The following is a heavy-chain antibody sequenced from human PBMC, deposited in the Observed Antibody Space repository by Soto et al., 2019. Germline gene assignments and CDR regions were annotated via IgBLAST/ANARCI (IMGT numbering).Heavy chain of an antibody. CDR1: GFTFSSYG. V-gene: IGHV3-30*18. CDR2: ISYDGSNK. Sequence: GGSLRLSCAASGFTFSSYGMHWVRQAPGKGLEWVAVISYDGSNKYYADSVKGRFTISRDNSKNTLYLQMNSLRAEDTAVYYCAKEGGAAYGMDVWGQGTTVTVSS. CDR3: AKEGGAAYGMDV. D-gene: IGHD6-13*01. J-gene: IGHJ6*02.